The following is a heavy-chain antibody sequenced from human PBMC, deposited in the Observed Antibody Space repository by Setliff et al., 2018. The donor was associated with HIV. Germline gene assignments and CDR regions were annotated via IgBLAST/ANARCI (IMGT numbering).Heavy chain of an antibody. CDR2: ISAYNGNT. CDR3: ARGYYNFWSGYYDSRFPNPIDAFDI. Sequence: ASVKVSCKASGYTFSSYGISWVRQAPGQGVEWMGWISAYNGNTNYAQKLQGRVTMTTDTSTSTAYIDLRSLRSDDTAVYYCARGYYNFWSGYYDSRFPNPIDAFDIWGQGTMVTVSS. V-gene: IGHV1-18*01. CDR1: GYTFSSYG. J-gene: IGHJ3*02. D-gene: IGHD3-3*01.